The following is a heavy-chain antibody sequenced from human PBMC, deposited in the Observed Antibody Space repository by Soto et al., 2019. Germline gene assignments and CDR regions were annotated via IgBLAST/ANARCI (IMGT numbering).Heavy chain of an antibody. D-gene: IGHD3-3*01. CDR1: GFTFSSYA. CDR2: ISGSGGST. V-gene: IGHV3-23*01. J-gene: IGHJ6*02. CDR3: AKASPLFGVVINSYYYGMDV. Sequence: EVQLLESGGGLVQPGGSLRLSCAASGFTFSSYAMSWVRQAPGKGLEWVSAISGSGGSTYYADSVKGRFTISRDNSKNTLYLQMNSQRAEDTAVYYCAKASPLFGVVINSYYYGMDVWGQGTTVTVSS.